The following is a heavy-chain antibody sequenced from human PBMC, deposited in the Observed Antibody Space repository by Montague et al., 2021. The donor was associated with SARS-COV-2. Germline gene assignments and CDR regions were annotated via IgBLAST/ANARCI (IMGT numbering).Heavy chain of an antibody. CDR2: INHSGST. J-gene: IGHJ6*02. CDR3: ACGEITTRGLIYYYGMDV. Sequence: SETLSLTCAVYGGSFSGYYWTWIRQSPRKGLEWIGEINHSGSTNYNPSLKCRATISVDTSKNQFSLKLSSVTAADTAVYYCACGEITTRGLIYYYGMDVWGQGTTVTVSS. V-gene: IGHV4-34*01. D-gene: IGHD4-11*01. CDR1: GGSFSGYY.